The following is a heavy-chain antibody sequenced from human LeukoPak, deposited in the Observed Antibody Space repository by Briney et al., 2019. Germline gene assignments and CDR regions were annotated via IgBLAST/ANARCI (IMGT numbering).Heavy chain of an antibody. CDR1: GGSISSSSYY. CDR3: ARDVVAAAGSFDY. V-gene: IGHV4-61*02. J-gene: IGHJ4*02. Sequence: SQTLSLTCTVSGGSISSSSYYWSWIRQPAGKGLEWIGRIYTSGSTNYNPSLKSRVTISVDTSKNQFSLKLSSVTAAGTAVYYCARDVVAAAGSFDYWGQGTQVTVSS. D-gene: IGHD6-13*01. CDR2: IYTSGST.